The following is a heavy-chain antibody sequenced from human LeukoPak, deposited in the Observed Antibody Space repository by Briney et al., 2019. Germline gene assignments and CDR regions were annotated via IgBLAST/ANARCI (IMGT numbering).Heavy chain of an antibody. J-gene: IGHJ4*02. Sequence: GRSLRLSCAASGFTFDDYAMHWVRQAPGKGLEWVSGISWNSGSIDYADSVKGRFTISRDNAKNSLYLQMNSLRAEDMALYYCAKAGGSGNYYNSFDYWGQGTLVTVSS. D-gene: IGHD3-10*01. CDR3: AKAGGSGNYYNSFDY. V-gene: IGHV3-9*03. CDR1: GFTFDDYA. CDR2: ISWNSGSI.